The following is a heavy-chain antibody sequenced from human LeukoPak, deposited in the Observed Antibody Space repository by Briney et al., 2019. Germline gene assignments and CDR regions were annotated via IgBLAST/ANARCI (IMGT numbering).Heavy chain of an antibody. D-gene: IGHD6-13*01. CDR3: AKDGAIAAVGYYYYMDV. CDR1: GFTFSNYA. V-gene: IGHV3-23*01. J-gene: IGHJ6*03. Sequence: GGSLRLSCAASGFTFSNYAMSWVRQAPGKGLEWVSTISGNGDRTYYADSVKGRFTISRDNSKNTLYLQMNSLRAEDTAVYYCAKDGAIAAVGYYYYMDVWGKGTTVTVSS. CDR2: ISGNGDRT.